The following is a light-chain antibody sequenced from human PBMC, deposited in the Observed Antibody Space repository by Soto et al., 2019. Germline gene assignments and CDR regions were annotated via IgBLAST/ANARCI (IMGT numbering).Light chain of an antibody. Sequence: QSVLTQSPSASASLGASVKLTCTRSSGHSNYAIAWHQQQSEKGPRYLMKLNSDGSPSKGDGIPDRFSGSSSGAERYLTISGLQSDDEADYSCQTWGSGIVVFGGGTKLTV. V-gene: IGLV4-69*01. CDR3: QTWGSGIVV. CDR2: LNSDGSP. CDR1: SGHSNYA. J-gene: IGLJ2*01.